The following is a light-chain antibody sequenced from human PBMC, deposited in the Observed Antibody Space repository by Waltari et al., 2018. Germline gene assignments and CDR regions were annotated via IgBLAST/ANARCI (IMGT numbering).Light chain of an antibody. CDR3: QQYNTYYLS. CDR1: QSISTW. Sequence: DTKMNQSPSTLSASVVDRVTVTFLASQSISTWLACYQAKSGKAPKLLIYSASTLESGVPSRFSGSGSGTEFTLTISSLQPDDFATYYCQQYNTYYLSFGGGTKVEIK. CDR2: SAS. J-gene: IGKJ4*01. V-gene: IGKV1-5*03.